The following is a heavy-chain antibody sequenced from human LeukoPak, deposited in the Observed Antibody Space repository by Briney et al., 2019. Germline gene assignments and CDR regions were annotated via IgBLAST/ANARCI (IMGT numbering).Heavy chain of an antibody. CDR2: ISYDGSNK. V-gene: IGHV3-30-3*01. CDR1: GFTFSSYA. CDR3: ARVGSYFDY. J-gene: IGHJ4*02. Sequence: GGSLRLSCAASGFTFSSYAMHWVRQAPGKGLEWVAVISYDGSNKYYADSVKGRFTISRDNSKNTLYLQMNSLRAEDTAVYYCARVGSYFDYWGQGTLVTVSS. D-gene: IGHD1-26*01.